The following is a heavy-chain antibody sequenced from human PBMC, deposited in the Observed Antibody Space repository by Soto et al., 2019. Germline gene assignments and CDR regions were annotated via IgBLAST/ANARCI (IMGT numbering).Heavy chain of an antibody. CDR1: GFTFSNYA. V-gene: IGHV3-33*01. CDR2: IWYDGNYK. J-gene: IGHJ1*01. Sequence: GGSLRLSCAASGFTFSNYAMHWVRQAPGKGLEWVAVIWYDGNYKYYADSVKGRFTISRDNSKNTLYLQMNSLRAEDTAVYYCARDPTDSSGWYPQHWGQGTLVTVSS. CDR3: ARDPTDSSGWYPQH. D-gene: IGHD6-19*01.